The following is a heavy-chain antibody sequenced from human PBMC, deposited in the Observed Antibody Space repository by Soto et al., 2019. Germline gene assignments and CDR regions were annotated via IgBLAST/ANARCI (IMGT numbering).Heavy chain of an antibody. D-gene: IGHD6-13*01. CDR1: GGSISSYY. J-gene: IGHJ5*02. CDR2: IYYSGST. CDR3: ARDSSRSWYMERWFDP. V-gene: IGHV4-59*01. Sequence: SETLSLTCTVSGGSISSYYWSWIRQPPGKGLEWIGYIYYSGSTNYNPSLKSRVTISVDTSKNQFSLKLSSVTAADTAVYYCARDSSRSWYMERWFDPWGQGTLATVSS.